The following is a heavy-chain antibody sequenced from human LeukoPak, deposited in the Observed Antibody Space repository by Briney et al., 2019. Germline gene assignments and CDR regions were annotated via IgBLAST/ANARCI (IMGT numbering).Heavy chain of an antibody. CDR2: IYNGVPT. CDR1: GAPISRFY. Sequence: PSETLSLICTTSGAPISRFYWIWVRQPPGKGLEWIGNIYNGVPTFFNPSLKSRVTLSVDRSKTQFSLQLASVTAADTAVYYCVQTTGWPGFDYWGQGILVTVSS. CDR3: VQTTGWPGFDY. V-gene: IGHV4-4*09. D-gene: IGHD6-19*01. J-gene: IGHJ4*02.